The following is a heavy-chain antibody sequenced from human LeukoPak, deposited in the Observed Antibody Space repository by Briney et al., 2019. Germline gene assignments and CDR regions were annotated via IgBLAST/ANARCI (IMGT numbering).Heavy chain of an antibody. CDR1: GGSFSDYS. J-gene: IGHJ6*03. CDR2: ISHSGST. V-gene: IGHV4-34*01. CDR3: WGAHPSGWKRGAFSYYSMDV. Sequence: PGALSLSCAVSGGSFSDYSWSWVRQPPGEGLEWIGEISHSGSTYYNPALMSGGTISINKSTNQFPLRLSSLTAADEAVYYYWGAHPSGWKRGAFSYYSMDVSGEGTTCSVSS. D-gene: IGHD6-19*01.